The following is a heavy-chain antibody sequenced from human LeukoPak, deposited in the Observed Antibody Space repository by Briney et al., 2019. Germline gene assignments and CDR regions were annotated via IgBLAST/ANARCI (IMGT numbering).Heavy chain of an antibody. J-gene: IGHJ3*02. CDR2: ISWNSGSI. V-gene: IGHV3-9*01. Sequence: GGPLRLSCAASGFTFDDYAMHWVRQAPGKGLEWVSGISWNSGSIGYADSVKGRFTISRDNAKNSLYLQMNSLRAEDTAVYYCARAIEDGGYSYGFLDAFDIWGQGTMVTVSS. CDR3: ARAIEDGGYSYGFLDAFDI. D-gene: IGHD5-18*01. CDR1: GFTFDDYA.